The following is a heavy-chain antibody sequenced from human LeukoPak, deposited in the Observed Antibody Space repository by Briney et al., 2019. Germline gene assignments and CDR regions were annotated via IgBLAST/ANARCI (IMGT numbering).Heavy chain of an antibody. CDR3: AIQRGANWGSRARYYFDY. D-gene: IGHD7-27*01. J-gene: IGHJ4*02. Sequence: ASVKVSCKASGYTFTSYGISWVRQAPGQGLEWMGWISAYIGNTNYAQKLQGRVTMTTDTSTSTASMELRSLRSDDTAVYYCAIQRGANWGSRARYYFDYWGQGTLVTVSP. V-gene: IGHV1-18*01. CDR1: GYTFTSYG. CDR2: ISAYIGNT.